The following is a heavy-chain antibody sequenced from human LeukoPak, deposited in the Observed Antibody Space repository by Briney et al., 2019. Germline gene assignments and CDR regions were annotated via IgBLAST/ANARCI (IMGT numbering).Heavy chain of an antibody. CDR2: IHYSGNT. J-gene: IGHJ4*02. CDR1: DDSISSYY. Sequence: SETLSLTCTVSDDSISSYYWSWIRQRPGKGLEWIGCIHYSGNTNYNPSLKSRVTTSVGTSKNQFSLKLTSVTASDTAVYYCARHLRDTNGFSCHFDYWGQGDLVTVFS. CDR3: ARHLRDTNGFSCHFDY. V-gene: IGHV4-59*08. D-gene: IGHD2-8*01.